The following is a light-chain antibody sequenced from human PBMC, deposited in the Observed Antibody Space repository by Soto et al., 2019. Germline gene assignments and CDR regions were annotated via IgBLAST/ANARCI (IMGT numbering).Light chain of an antibody. V-gene: IGLV3-9*01. CDR3: QVWDSSTVV. CDR1: NIGGKN. CDR2: RDF. J-gene: IGLJ3*02. Sequence: SYELTQPLSVSVALGQTARITCGGNNIGGKNVHWYQLNPGQAPVLVIYRDFNRPSGIPERFSGSNSGNTATLAISGAPAEDDADYYCQVWDSSTVVFGGGTQLTVL.